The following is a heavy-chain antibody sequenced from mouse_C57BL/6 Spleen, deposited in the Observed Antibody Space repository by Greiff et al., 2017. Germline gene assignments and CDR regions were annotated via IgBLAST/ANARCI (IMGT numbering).Heavy chain of an antibody. CDR2: IDPSDSYT. CDR3: ARLGDSSGYVNYAMDY. J-gene: IGHJ4*01. Sequence: VQLQQPGAELVKPGASVKLSCKASGYTFTSYWMQWVKQRPGQGLEWIGEIDPSDSYTNYNQKFKGKATLTVDTSSSTAYMQLSSLTSEDSAVYYCARLGDSSGYVNYAMDYWGQGTSVTVSS. D-gene: IGHD3-2*02. V-gene: IGHV1-50*01. CDR1: GYTFTSYW.